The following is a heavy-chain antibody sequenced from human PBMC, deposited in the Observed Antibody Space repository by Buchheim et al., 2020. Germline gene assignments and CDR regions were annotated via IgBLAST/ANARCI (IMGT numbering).Heavy chain of an antibody. CDR2: VKPSGSNT. V-gene: IGHV1-46*03. CDR3: VRTMLPNDAFDI. Sequence: QVQLVQSGAEVKTPGASVSLSCKTFGYTFTTHAIHWVRQAPGQGLEWMALVKPSGSNTAYAQKFQGRVTLTSDTATSTVYMELRSLRSGDTAVYYCVRTMLPNDAFDIWGQGT. J-gene: IGHJ3*02. CDR1: GYTFTTHA. D-gene: IGHD3-10*02.